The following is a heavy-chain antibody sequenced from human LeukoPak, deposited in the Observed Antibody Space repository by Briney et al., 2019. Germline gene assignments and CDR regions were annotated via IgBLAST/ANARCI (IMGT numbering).Heavy chain of an antibody. Sequence: PGTSVTVSCKASGFTLTSSAMQWVRQARGQRLEWIGWIVVGSGNTNYAKKFQERVTITRDMSTSTAYMELSSLRSEDTAVYYCAADLSSSWYGYNWFDPWGQGTLVTVSS. CDR2: IVVGSGNT. CDR3: AADLSSSWYGYNWFDP. J-gene: IGHJ5*02. V-gene: IGHV1-58*02. D-gene: IGHD6-13*01. CDR1: GFTLTSSA.